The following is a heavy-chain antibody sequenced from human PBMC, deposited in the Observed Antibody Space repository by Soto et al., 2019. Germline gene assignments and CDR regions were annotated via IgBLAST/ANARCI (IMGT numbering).Heavy chain of an antibody. D-gene: IGHD3-10*01. CDR2: ISSSSSTI. Sequence: GGSLRLSCAASGFTFSSYSMNWVRQAPGKGLEWVSYISSSSSTIYYADSVKGRFTISRDNAKNSLYLQMNSLRAGDTAVYYCAREPSFGWFGELTQDYWGQGTLVTVSS. J-gene: IGHJ4*02. V-gene: IGHV3-48*01. CDR3: AREPSFGWFGELTQDY. CDR1: GFTFSSYS.